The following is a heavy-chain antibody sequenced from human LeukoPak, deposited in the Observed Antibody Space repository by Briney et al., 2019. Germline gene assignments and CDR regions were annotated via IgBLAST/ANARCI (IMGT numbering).Heavy chain of an antibody. CDR3: ARDKYAGYSDY. CDR1: GGSFSGYY. CDR2: IYYSGST. Sequence: SETLSLTCAVYGGSFSGYYWSWVRQPPGKGLEWIGYIYYSGSTNYNPSLKSRVTMSIDTSKNQFSPKLSSVTAADTAVYYCARDKYAGYSDYWGQGTLVTVSS. J-gene: IGHJ4*02. V-gene: IGHV4-59*01. D-gene: IGHD5-24*01.